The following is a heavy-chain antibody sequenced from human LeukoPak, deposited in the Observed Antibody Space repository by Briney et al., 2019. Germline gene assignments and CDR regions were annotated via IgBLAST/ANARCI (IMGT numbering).Heavy chain of an antibody. CDR1: GYTFTSYY. V-gene: IGHV1-46*01. Sequence: ASVKVSCKASGYTFTSYYMHWVRQAPGQGLEWMGIINPSGGSTSYAQKFQGRVTMTRDTSTSTVYMELSSLRSEDTAVYYRASPGGSRYGYFDYWGQGTLVTVSS. CDR3: ASPGGSRYGYFDY. J-gene: IGHJ4*02. D-gene: IGHD3-16*01. CDR2: INPSGGST.